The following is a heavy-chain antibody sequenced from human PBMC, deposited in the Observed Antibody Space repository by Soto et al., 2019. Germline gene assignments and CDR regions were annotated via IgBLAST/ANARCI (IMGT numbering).Heavy chain of an antibody. J-gene: IGHJ4*02. CDR3: TSTWVTTLQLERRTDSQYYFDY. CDR2: IKSKTDGATT. V-gene: IGHV3-15*07. Sequence: GGSLRLSCAASGFTFSNAWMNWVRQAPGKGLEWVGRIKSKTDGATTDYAAPVKGRFTISRDDSMNTLYLQMNSLRTEDTAVYYCTSTWVTTLQLERRTDSQYYFDYWGQGTLVTVSS. CDR1: GFTFSNAW. D-gene: IGHD1-1*01.